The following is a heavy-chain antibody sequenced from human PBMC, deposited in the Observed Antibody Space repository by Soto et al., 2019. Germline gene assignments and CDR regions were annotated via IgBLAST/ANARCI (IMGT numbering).Heavy chain of an antibody. V-gene: IGHV3-48*01. J-gene: IGHJ5*01. CDR3: ARDPADYSNYNNWFDS. CDR1: GFTLSSYS. Sequence: GGSLRLSCAASGFTLSSYSMNWVRQAPGKGLEWVSYISSGSDIRYADSVKGRFTISRDNAKNSLYLQMNGLRAEDTAVYYCARDPADYSNYNNWFDSWGQGTLVTVS. D-gene: IGHD4-4*01. CDR2: ISSGSDI.